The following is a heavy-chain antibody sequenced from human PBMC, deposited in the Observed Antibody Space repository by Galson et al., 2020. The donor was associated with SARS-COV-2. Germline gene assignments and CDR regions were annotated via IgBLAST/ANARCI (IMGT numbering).Heavy chain of an antibody. J-gene: IGHJ5*02. CDR1: GFTVSSNY. Sequence: TGGSLRLSCAASGFTVSSNYMSWVRQAPGKGLEWVSVIYSGGSTYYADSVKGRFTISRDNSKNTLYLQMNSLRAEDTAVYYCARATYGSGSNPWGQGTLVTVSS. CDR3: ARATYGSGSNP. V-gene: IGHV3-66*01. D-gene: IGHD3-10*01. CDR2: IYSGGST.